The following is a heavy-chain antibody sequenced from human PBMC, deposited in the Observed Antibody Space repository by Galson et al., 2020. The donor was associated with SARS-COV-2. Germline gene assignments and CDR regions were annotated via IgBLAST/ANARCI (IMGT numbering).Heavy chain of an antibody. Sequence: ASVKVSCQVSGYTLTELSMHWVRQAPGNGLEWMGGFDPEDGETIYAQKFQGRVTMTEDTSTDTAYMKLSSLRSEDTAVYYCATAPSITSYYDFWSGYRYYYYYGMDVWGQGTTVTVSS. D-gene: IGHD3-3*01. V-gene: IGHV1-24*01. CDR1: GYTLTELS. CDR2: FDPEDGET. J-gene: IGHJ6*02. CDR3: ATAPSITSYYDFWSGYRYYYYYGMDV.